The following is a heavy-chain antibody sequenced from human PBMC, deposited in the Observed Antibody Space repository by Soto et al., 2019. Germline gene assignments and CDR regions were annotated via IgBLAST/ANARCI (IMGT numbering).Heavy chain of an antibody. D-gene: IGHD2-8*01. J-gene: IGHJ4*02. CDR2: INPSGGST. CDR3: ARPPYPGCINAVCYPLDY. Sequence: QVQLVQSGAEVKKPGASVKISCKASGYTFTSYYMHWVRQAPGQGLEWMGIINPSGGSTNYAQKLQGRVAMTRDTSTSTVYMALNSLRSEDTAVYSCARPPYPGCINAVCYPLDYWGQGTLVTVSS. V-gene: IGHV1-46*01. CDR1: GYTFTSYY.